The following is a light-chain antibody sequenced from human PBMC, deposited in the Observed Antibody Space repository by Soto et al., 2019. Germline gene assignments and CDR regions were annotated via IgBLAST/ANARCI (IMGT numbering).Light chain of an antibody. J-gene: IGKJ2*01. CDR3: QQYYSTPYT. V-gene: IGKV4-1*01. Sequence: DIVMTQSPDSLAVSLGERATINCKSSQSVLYSSNNKNYLAWYQQKPGQPPKLLIYWASTRASGVPDRFSGIVSGTDFTLTISSLQAEDVAVYYCQQYYSTPYTFGQGTKLEIK. CDR1: QSVLYSSNNKNY. CDR2: WAS.